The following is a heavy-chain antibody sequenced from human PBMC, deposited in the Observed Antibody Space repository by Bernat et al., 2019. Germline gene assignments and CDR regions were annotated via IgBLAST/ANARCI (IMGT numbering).Heavy chain of an antibody. J-gene: IGHJ4*02. D-gene: IGHD6-19*01. CDR3: ARVKSSNGWSPFDY. CDR2: IKQDGSEK. CDR1: GFTFSSYW. V-gene: IGHV3-7*01. Sequence: EVQLVESGGGLVQPGGSLRLSCAASGFTFSSYWMSWVRQAPGKGLEWVANIKQDGSEKYYVDSVKARFTISRDNAKTSLYLQMNSLRAEDTAVYYCARVKSSNGWSPFDYWGQGTLVTVSS.